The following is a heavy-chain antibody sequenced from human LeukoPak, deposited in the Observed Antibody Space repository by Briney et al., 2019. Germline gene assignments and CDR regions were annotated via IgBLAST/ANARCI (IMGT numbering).Heavy chain of an antibody. CDR3: AKDAGHYDTSGYTKYFDH. J-gene: IGHJ4*02. CDR1: GFTFSSYG. CDR2: IRYDGSKK. V-gene: IGHV3-30*02. Sequence: PGGSLRLSCAASGFTFSSYGIHWVRQAPGKGLEWVAFIRYDGSKKYYTDSVKGRFTISRDNSNNTLYLQMNSLRADDTAVYYCAKDAGHYDTSGYTKYFDHWGQGTLVTVSS. D-gene: IGHD3-22*01.